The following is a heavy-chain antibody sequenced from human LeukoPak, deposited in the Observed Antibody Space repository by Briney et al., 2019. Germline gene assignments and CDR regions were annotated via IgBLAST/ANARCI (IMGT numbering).Heavy chain of an antibody. CDR3: ARGGDNYDILTQ. CDR1: EYIFTDYY. J-gene: IGHJ4*02. D-gene: IGHD3-9*01. V-gene: IGHV1-2*02. CDR2: INPHSGGT. Sequence: ASMKVSCKASEYIFTDYYIHWVRQAPGQGLEWMGWINPHSGGTNYAQNFQDRVTMTGGTSISTAYMELSRLISGDTAIYYCARGGDNYDILTQWGQGTLVTVSS.